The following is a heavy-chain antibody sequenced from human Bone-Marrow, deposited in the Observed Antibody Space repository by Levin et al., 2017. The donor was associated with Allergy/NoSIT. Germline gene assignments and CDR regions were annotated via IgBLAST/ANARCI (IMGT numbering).Heavy chain of an antibody. J-gene: IGHJ4*02. CDR1: GFTFSGYA. D-gene: IGHD3-22*01. V-gene: IGHV3-23*01. CDR3: AKGGDSSGYYAPWELDY. CDR2: IIGSGANT. Sequence: GGSLRLSCAASGFTFSGYAMNWVRQAPGKGLEWVSGIIGSGANTYYADSVKGRFTISRNNSKNTLFLQMNSMRGEDTALYYCAKGGDSSGYYAPWELDYWGQGTLVTVSS.